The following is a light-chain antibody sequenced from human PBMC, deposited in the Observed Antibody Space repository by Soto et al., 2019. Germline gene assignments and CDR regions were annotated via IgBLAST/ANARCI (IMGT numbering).Light chain of an antibody. Sequence: EIGLTQSPATLSLSPGERATLSCRASQSISSYLAWYQQKPGQAPRLLIYDASNRATGIPARFSGSGSGTXXXXXXXXXXPEDXXXXXXXQRSAWPLTFGGGTKVEIK. CDR3: XQRSAWPLT. J-gene: IGKJ4*01. CDR1: QSISSY. V-gene: IGKV3-11*01. CDR2: DAS.